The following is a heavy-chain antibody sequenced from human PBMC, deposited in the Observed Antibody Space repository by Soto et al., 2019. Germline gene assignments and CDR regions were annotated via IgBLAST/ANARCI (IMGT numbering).Heavy chain of an antibody. CDR2: INSDGSST. D-gene: IGHD1-26*01. CDR1: GFTFSSYW. V-gene: IGHV3-74*01. Sequence: EVQLVESGGGLVQPGGSLRLSCAASGFTFSSYWMHWVRQAPGKGLVWVSRINSDGSSTSYADSVKGRFTISRDNAKNTLYLQMNSLRVVDTAVYYCARGGSLNWYFDLWGRGTLVTVSS. J-gene: IGHJ2*01. CDR3: ARGGSLNWYFDL.